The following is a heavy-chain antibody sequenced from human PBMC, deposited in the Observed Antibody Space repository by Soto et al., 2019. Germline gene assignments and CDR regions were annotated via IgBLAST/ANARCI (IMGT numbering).Heavy chain of an antibody. CDR3: ARGFPQDYGGNSGAFDI. CDR1: GGSFSGYY. CDR2: INHSGST. Sequence: QVQLQQWGAGLLKPSETLSLTCAVYGGSFSGYYWSWIRQPPGKGLGWIGEINHSGSTNYNPSLKSRVTISVDTSKNQFSLKLSSVTAADTAVYYCARGFPQDYGGNSGAFDIWGQGTMVTVSS. V-gene: IGHV4-34*01. D-gene: IGHD4-17*01. J-gene: IGHJ3*02.